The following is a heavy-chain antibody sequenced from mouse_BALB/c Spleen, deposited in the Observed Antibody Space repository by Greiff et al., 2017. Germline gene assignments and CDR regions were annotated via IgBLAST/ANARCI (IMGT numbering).Heavy chain of an antibody. CDR2: IDPSDSET. V-gene: IGHV1-69*02. CDR1: GYTFTSYW. CDR3: ALYGNYDYAMDY. D-gene: IGHD2-10*02. J-gene: IGHJ4*01. Sequence: QVQLKQPGAELVKPGAPVKLSCKASGYTFTSYWMNWVKQRPGRGLEWIGRIDPSDSETHYNQKFKDKATLTVDKSSSTAYIQLSSLTSEDSAVYYCALYGNYDYAMDYWGQGTSVTVSS.